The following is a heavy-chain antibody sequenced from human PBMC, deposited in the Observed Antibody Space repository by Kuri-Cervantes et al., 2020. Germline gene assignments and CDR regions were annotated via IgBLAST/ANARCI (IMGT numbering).Heavy chain of an antibody. CDR2: IWYDGSNK. J-gene: IGHJ6*02. CDR1: GFTFSSYG. Sequence: GGSLRLSCAASGFTFSSYGMHWVRQAPGKGLEWVAVIWYDGSNKYYADSVKGRFTISRDSSKNTLYLQMNSLRAEDTAVYYCARDSGSGSYSAYYGMDVWGQGTTVTVSS. V-gene: IGHV3-33*08. D-gene: IGHD3-10*01. CDR3: ARDSGSGSYSAYYGMDV.